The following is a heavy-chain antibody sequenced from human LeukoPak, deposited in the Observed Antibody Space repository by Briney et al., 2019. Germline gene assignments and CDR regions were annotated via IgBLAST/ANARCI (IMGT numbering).Heavy chain of an antibody. CDR3: ARGFYGSGSQFDY. D-gene: IGHD3-10*01. V-gene: IGHV4-4*09. J-gene: IGHJ4*02. CDR2: IYTGGST. Sequence: SETLSLTCAVSGDSISNYYWSWIRQPPGKGLEWIGYIYTGGSTNYNPSLKSRVTISVDTSKNQFSLKLYSVTAADTAVYYCARGFYGSGSQFDYWGQGTLVTVSS. CDR1: GDSISNYY.